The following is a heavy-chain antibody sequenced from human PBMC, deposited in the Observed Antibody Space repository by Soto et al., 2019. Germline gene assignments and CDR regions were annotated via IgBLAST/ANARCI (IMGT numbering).Heavy chain of an antibody. V-gene: IGHV4-61*01. CDR2: IYYSGST. J-gene: IGHJ4*02. CDR1: GGSVSSGSYY. CDR3: ARVPELLPDY. D-gene: IGHD1-26*01. Sequence: QVQLQESGPGLVKPSETLSLTCTVSGGSVSSGSYYWSWLRQPPGKGLEWIGYIYYSGSTNYNPSLKSRVTISVDTSKNQFSLKLSSVTAADTAVYYCARVPELLPDYWGQGTLVTVSS.